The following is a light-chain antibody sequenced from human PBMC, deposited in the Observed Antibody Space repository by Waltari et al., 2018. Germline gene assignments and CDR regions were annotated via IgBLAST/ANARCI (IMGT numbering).Light chain of an antibody. V-gene: IGLV6-57*03. Sequence: FILTQPHSVSESPGKAITISCTRSSGDIASNYVQWYQQRPGGVPTPIIYEDNKRPSGVPDRFSASIGSSSNSASLTISGLKTEDEADYYCQSYDSYHQVFGGGTKLTVL. J-gene: IGLJ3*02. CDR3: QSYDSYHQV. CDR2: EDN. CDR1: SGDIASNY.